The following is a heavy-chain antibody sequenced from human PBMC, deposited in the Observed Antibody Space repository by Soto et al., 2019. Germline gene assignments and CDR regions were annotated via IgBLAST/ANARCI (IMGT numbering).Heavy chain of an antibody. J-gene: IGHJ4*02. V-gene: IGHV4-59*11. CDR2: IYYSGST. CDR3: ARVPTQDSIAVADADAGIDY. D-gene: IGHD6-19*01. CDR1: GGSINNHY. Sequence: SETLSLTCTVSGGSINNHYWSWIRQPPGQGLEWIGYIYYSGSTNYNPSLKSRVTMSVDTSKNQFSLKLSSVTAADTAVYYYARVPTQDSIAVADADAGIDYWGQGTLVTVSS.